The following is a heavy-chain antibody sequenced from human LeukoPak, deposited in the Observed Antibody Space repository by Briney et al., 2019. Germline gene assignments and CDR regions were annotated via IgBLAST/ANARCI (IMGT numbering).Heavy chain of an antibody. D-gene: IGHD2-15*01. V-gene: IGHV4-4*07. Sequence: SATLSLTCTVSGGSISSYYWSWIRQPAGKGLEWIGRIYTSGSTNYNPSLKRRVTMSVDTSKNQFSLKLSSVTAADTAVYYCARVSSGYCSGGSCYSGAGGFDPWGQGTLVTVSS. J-gene: IGHJ5*02. CDR2: IYTSGST. CDR3: ARVSSGYCSGGSCYSGAGGFDP. CDR1: GGSISSYY.